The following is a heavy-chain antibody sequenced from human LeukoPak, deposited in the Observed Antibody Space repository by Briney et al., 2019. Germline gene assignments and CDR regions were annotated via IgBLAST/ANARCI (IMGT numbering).Heavy chain of an antibody. V-gene: IGHV3-23*01. CDR2: LSGSGAAA. J-gene: IGHJ4*02. CDR3: ARWDSSDILSGYYC. CDR1: GFILSTYA. Sequence: GGSLRLSCAASGFILSTYAMSWVRQAPGKGLEWVSGLSGSGAAAFYADSVKGRFTISRDNSKNTLFLQMNSLRAADTAIYYCARWDSSDILSGYYCWGQGTRVTVSS. D-gene: IGHD3-9*01.